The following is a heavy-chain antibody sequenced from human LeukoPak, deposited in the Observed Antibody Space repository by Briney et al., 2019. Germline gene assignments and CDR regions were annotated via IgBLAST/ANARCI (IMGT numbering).Heavy chain of an antibody. Sequence: PGGSLRLSCAASGFRFTNYWMSWVRQAPGKGLEWVANIKQDGSEIYYVDSVEGRFIISRDNAKNSLYLEMNSLRAEDTAVYYCARIGYSSSCFDYWGQGTLVTVSS. J-gene: IGHJ4*02. CDR3: ARIGYSSSCFDY. V-gene: IGHV3-7*01. CDR2: IKQDGSEI. CDR1: GFRFTNYW. D-gene: IGHD6-13*01.